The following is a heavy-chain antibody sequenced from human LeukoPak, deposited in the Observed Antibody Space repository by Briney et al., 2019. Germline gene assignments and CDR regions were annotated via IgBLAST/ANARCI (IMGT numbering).Heavy chain of an antibody. CDR3: ARAGGYCTNGVCYLTKPFVY. D-gene: IGHD2-8*01. V-gene: IGHV3-33*01. CDR1: GFTFSNYG. CDR2: IWYDGSNK. Sequence: GRSLRLSCAASGFTFSNYGMHWVRQAPGKGLEWVAVIWYDGSNKYYADSVKGRFTISRDNSKNTLYLQMNSLRAEDTAVYYCARAGGYCTNGVCYLTKPFVYWGQGTLVTVSS. J-gene: IGHJ4*02.